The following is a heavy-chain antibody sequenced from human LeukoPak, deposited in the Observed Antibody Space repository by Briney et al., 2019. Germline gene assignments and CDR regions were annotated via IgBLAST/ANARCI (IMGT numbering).Heavy chain of an antibody. CDR1: GFYIYTGGYY. V-gene: IGHV4-39*02. CDR3: ARQTTGSFQWTFDN. Sequence: TSETLSLTCTVSGFYIYTGGYYWGWIRRPPGTGLEWIGTTHYSGETFYNPTLKSRVTMSVDTSRNHFSLRLDSVTAADTAVYYCARQTTGSFQWTFDNWGLGTLVTVSS. CDR2: THYSGET. D-gene: IGHD1-26*01. J-gene: IGHJ4*02.